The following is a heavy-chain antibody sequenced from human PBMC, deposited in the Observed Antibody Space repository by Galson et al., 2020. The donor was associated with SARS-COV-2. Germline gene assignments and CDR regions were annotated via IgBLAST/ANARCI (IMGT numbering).Heavy chain of an antibody. V-gene: IGHV3-33*01. CDR1: GFTLGSHA. D-gene: IGHD4-4*01. Sequence: GEYLKTSCAASGFTLGSHAIHWVRQAPGKGLERVAQTWLDGSNKYYTDSVRGRFSISRDNSKNTVSLQMNSLGAEGTAVYYCARDGQSGAPYAFDFWGQGTTVTVSS. CDR3: ARDGQSGAPYAFDF. J-gene: IGHJ3*01. CDR2: TWLDGSNK.